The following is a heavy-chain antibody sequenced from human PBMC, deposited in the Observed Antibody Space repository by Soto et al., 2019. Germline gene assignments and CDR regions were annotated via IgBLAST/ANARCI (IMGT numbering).Heavy chain of an antibody. J-gene: IGHJ4*02. V-gene: IGHV1-18*01. CDR2: ISAYNGDT. Sequence: QVQLVQSGAEVKEPGASVKISCKASGYTFTSYGISWVRQAPGQGLEWMSWISAYNGDTNYAQKVQGRVTMPTDTSTSTAFMELRSLRFDDTAVYYCVRDPDGHIDFDYWGQGTLVTVSS. CDR3: VRDPDGHIDFDY. CDR1: GYTFTSYG.